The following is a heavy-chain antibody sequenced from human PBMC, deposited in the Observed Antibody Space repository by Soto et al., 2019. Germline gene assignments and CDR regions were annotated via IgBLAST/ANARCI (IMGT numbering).Heavy chain of an antibody. V-gene: IGHV3-21*01. CDR2: ISSSSSYI. J-gene: IGHJ3*02. CDR3: ARDLKGHDAFDI. CDR1: GFTFSSYS. Sequence: GGSLRLSCAASGFTFSSYSMNWVRQAPGKGLEWVSSISSSSSYIYYADSVKGRFTISRDNAKNSLYLQMNSLRAEDTAVYDCARDLKGHDAFDIWGQGTMVTVSS.